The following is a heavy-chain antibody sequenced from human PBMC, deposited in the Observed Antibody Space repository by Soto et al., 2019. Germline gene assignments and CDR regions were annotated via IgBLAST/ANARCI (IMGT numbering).Heavy chain of an antibody. D-gene: IGHD5-18*01. CDR1: GGSISSSNW. CDR3: ARSGYSYGHFDY. Sequence: PSETLSLTCAVSGGSISSSNWWSWVRQPPGKGLEWIGEIYHSGSTYYADSVKDRFTISRDNSKTTLYLQMNSLRAEYTAVYYCARSGYSYGHFDYWGREAWSPSRQ. CDR2: IYHSGST. J-gene: IGHJ4*02. V-gene: IGHV4-4*02.